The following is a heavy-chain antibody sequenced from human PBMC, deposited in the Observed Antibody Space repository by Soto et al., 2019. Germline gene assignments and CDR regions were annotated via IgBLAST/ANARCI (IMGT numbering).Heavy chain of an antibody. CDR2: IWYDGSNK. CDR3: ARVEGRWYGSGSYQGMDV. V-gene: IGHV3-33*01. D-gene: IGHD3-10*01. Sequence: QVQLEESGGGVVQPGRSLRLSCAASGFTFRSYGMYWVRQAPGKGLEWVAVIWYDGSNKYYADSVKGRFTISRDNSKNTLYLQVESLGAEVTAVYYCARVEGRWYGSGSYQGMDVWGQGTTVTVS. CDR1: GFTFRSYG. J-gene: IGHJ6*02.